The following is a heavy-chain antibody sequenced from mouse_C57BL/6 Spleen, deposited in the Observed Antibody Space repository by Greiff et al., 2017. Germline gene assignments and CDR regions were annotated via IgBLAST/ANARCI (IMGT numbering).Heavy chain of an antibody. CDR3: ARGYGFAFDY. J-gene: IGHJ2*01. CDR1: GYTFTSYW. CDR2: IDPSDSYT. D-gene: IGHD2-2*01. Sequence: QVQLQQPGAELVMPGASVKLSCKASGYTFTSYWMHWVKQRPGQGLEWIGEIDPSDSYTNYNQKFKGKSTLTVDKSSSTASMQLSSLTSEDSAVSDGARGYGFAFDYWGQGTTLTVSS. V-gene: IGHV1-69*01.